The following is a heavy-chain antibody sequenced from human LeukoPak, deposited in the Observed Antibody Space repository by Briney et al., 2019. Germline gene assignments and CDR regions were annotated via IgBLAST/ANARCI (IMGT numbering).Heavy chain of an antibody. CDR2: INHSGST. V-gene: IGHV4-34*01. Sequence: PSETLSLTCAVYGGSFSGYYWSWIRQPPGKGLEWIGEINHSGSTNYNPSLKSRVTISVDTSKNQFSLKLSSVTAADTAVYYCARLITILDPWGQGTLVTVSS. CDR1: GGSFSGYY. J-gene: IGHJ5*02. CDR3: ARLITILDP. D-gene: IGHD3-10*01.